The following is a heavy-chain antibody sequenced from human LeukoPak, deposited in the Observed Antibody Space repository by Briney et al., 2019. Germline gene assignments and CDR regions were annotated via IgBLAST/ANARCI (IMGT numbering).Heavy chain of an antibody. V-gene: IGHV4-59*08. Sequence: SETLSLTCTVSGGSISSYYWSWIRQPPGKGLEWIGYIYYSGTTNYNPSLKSRVTISVDTSKNQFSLKLSPVTAADTAVYYCARHTAAAPYYYYGMDVWGQGTTVTVSS. CDR1: GGSISSYY. D-gene: IGHD2-2*01. J-gene: IGHJ6*02. CDR2: IYYSGTT. CDR3: ARHTAAAPYYYYGMDV.